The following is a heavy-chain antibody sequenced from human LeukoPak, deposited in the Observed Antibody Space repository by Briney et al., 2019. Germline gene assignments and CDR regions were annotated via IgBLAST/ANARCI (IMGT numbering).Heavy chain of an antibody. V-gene: IGHV3-7*01. J-gene: IGHJ4*02. CDR3: ARQGYYYDSSGYYPDY. CDR1: GFTFSSYW. CDR2: IKQDGSEK. D-gene: IGHD3-22*01. Sequence: GGSLRLSCAASGFTFSSYWMSWVRQAPGKGLEWVANIKQDGSEKYYVDSVKGRFTISRDNAKNSLYLQMNSLRAEDTAVYYCARQGYYYDSSGYYPDYWGQGTLVTGSS.